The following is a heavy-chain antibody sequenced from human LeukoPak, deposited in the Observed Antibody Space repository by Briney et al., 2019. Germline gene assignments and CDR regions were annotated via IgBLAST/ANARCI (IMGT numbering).Heavy chain of an antibody. D-gene: IGHD3-22*01. J-gene: IGHJ3*02. CDR2: IRYDGSNK. V-gene: IGHV3-30*02. CDR1: GFTFGSSD. CDR3: ARDSTSYYESSIYAFDI. Sequence: GGSLRLSCAASGFTFGSSDMHWVRQAPGKGLEWVTFIRYDGSNKYYVDSVKGRFTISRDNAKNSLYLQMNSLRAEDTAVYYCARDSTSYYESSIYAFDIWGHGTMVTVSS.